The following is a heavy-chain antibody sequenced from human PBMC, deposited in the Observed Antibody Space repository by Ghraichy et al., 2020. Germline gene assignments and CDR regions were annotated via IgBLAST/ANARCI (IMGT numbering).Heavy chain of an antibody. CDR1: GFTFSSYE. J-gene: IGHJ4*02. CDR2: ISSSGSTV. V-gene: IGHV3-48*03. D-gene: IGHD3-22*01. CDR3: VRDGDQYASSGPPFDY. Sequence: GGSLRLSCAASGFTFSSYEMNWVRQAPGKGLEWVSYISSSGSTVYFADSVKGRFTISRDNAKNSLYLQMNSLRVEDTAVYYCVRDGDQYASSGPPFDYWGQGTLVTVSS.